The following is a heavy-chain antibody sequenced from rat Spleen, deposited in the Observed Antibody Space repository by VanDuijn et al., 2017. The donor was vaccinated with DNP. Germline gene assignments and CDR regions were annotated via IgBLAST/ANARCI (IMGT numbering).Heavy chain of an antibody. Sequence: EVQLQESGPGLVKPSQSLSLTCSVTGYSITSNYWGWIRKFPGNKMEWIGHIGYSGSTTYNPSLKSRISITRDTSKNQLFLQVNSVTTEDTATYHCARWPGYNPPYAMDAWGQGTSVTVSS. V-gene: IGHV3-1*01. J-gene: IGHJ4*01. CDR2: IGYSGST. CDR3: ARWPGYNPPYAMDA. CDR1: GYSITSNY. D-gene: IGHD1-4*01.